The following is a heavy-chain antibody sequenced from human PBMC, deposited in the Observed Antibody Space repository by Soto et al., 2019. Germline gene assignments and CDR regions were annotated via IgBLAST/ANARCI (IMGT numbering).Heavy chain of an antibody. V-gene: IGHV3-23*01. J-gene: IGHJ4*02. CDR3: AKDRGGYSYGYGPWDY. CDR2: ISGSGGST. Sequence: GGSLRLSCAASGFTFSSYAMSWVRQAPGKGLEWVSAISGSGGSTYYADSVKGRFTISRDNSKNTLYLQMNSLRAEDTAVYYCAKDRGGYSYGYGPWDYWGQGTLVTVSS. D-gene: IGHD5-18*01. CDR1: GFTFSSYA.